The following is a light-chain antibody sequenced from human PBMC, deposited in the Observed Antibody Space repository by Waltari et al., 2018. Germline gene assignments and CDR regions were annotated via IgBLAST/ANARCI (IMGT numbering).Light chain of an antibody. Sequence: SYELTQPLSVSVALGQTARITCGGNNIGSKNVHWYQQKPGQAPVLVIYRDSNRPSGIPERFSGSNSGNTATLTISRAQAGDEADYYCQVWDSSTGNVFRTGTKVTVL. J-gene: IGLJ1*01. V-gene: IGLV3-9*01. CDR3: QVWDSSTGNV. CDR1: NIGSKN. CDR2: RDS.